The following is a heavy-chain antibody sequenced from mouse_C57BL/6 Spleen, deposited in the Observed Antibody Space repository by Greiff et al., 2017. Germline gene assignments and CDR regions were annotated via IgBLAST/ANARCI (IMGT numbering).Heavy chain of an antibody. CDR3: ATGTVGYYYAMDY. Sequence: QVQLQQPGAELVKPGASVKLSCKASGYTFTSYWMHWVKQRPGRGLEWIGRIAPNSGGTKYNEKFKSKATLTVDKPSSTAYMQLSSLTSEDSAVYYWATGTVGYYYAMDYWGQGTSVTVSS. CDR1: GYTFTSYW. D-gene: IGHD3-3*01. J-gene: IGHJ4*01. CDR2: IAPNSGGT. V-gene: IGHV1-72*01.